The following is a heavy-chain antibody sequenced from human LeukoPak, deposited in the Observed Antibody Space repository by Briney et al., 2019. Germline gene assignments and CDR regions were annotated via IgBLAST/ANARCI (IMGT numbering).Heavy chain of an antibody. Sequence: GGSLGLSCAASGFTFSSYAMSWVRQAPGKGLEWVSAISGSGGSTYYADSVKGRFTISRDNSKNTLYLQMNSLRAEDTAVYYCAKVQGLRFLEWLLCDYWGQGTLVTVSS. D-gene: IGHD3-3*01. CDR1: GFTFSSYA. CDR3: AKVQGLRFLEWLLCDY. V-gene: IGHV3-23*01. J-gene: IGHJ4*02. CDR2: ISGSGGST.